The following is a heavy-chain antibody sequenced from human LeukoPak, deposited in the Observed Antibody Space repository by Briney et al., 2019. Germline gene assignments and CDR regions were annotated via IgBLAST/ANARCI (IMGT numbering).Heavy chain of an antibody. Sequence: GSLRLSCAASGFTFSSYWMSWVRQAPGNGLEWVANIKQDGSEKYYVDSVKGRFTISRDNAKNSLYLQMNSLRAEDTAVYYCARAAYGDYADYWGQGTLVTVSS. J-gene: IGHJ4*02. CDR3: ARAAYGDYADY. CDR2: IKQDGSEK. D-gene: IGHD4-17*01. V-gene: IGHV3-7*01. CDR1: GFTFSSYW.